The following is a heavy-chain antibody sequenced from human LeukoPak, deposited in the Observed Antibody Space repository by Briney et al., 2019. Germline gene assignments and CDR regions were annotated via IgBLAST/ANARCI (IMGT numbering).Heavy chain of an antibody. D-gene: IGHD6-13*01. CDR3: ARAPGIAAAADAFDI. J-gene: IGHJ3*02. CDR1: GYTFTSYY. V-gene: IGHV1-46*01. CDR2: INPSGGST. Sequence: ASVKVSCKASGYTFTSYYMHWVRQAPGQGLEWMGIINPSGGSTSYAQKSQGRVTMTRDTSTSTVYMELSSLRSEDTAVYYCARAPGIAAAADAFDIWGQGTMVTVSS.